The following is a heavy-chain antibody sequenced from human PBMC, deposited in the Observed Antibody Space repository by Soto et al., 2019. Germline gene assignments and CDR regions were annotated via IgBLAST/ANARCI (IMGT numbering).Heavy chain of an antibody. J-gene: IGHJ4*02. CDR3: ATGDQLSAEVTGISFSF. CDR1: GYTLRELN. Sequence: ASVKVSCKVTGYTLRELNIHWVRQAPGKGLEWMAGYDPEKDETLYAQTVKGRITVTEDTSAVTAYMELRGLTFDDSAVYYCATGDQLSAEVTGISFSFWGQGTRVTVSS. D-gene: IGHD2-21*02. V-gene: IGHV1-24*01. CDR2: YDPEKDET.